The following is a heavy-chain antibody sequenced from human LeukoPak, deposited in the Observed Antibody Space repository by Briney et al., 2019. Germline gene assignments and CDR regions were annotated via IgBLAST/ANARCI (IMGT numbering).Heavy chain of an antibody. Sequence: SETLSLTCTVSGGSISSYYWNWIRQPAGKGLEWIGRIYSSGSTNYNPSLKSRVTMSVDTSKNQFSLKLNSVTAADTAVYYCARGYGDYGLLGYFDYWGQGTLVTVSS. D-gene: IGHD4-17*01. CDR3: ARGYGDYGLLGYFDY. V-gene: IGHV4-4*07. CDR1: GGSISSYY. J-gene: IGHJ4*02. CDR2: IYSSGST.